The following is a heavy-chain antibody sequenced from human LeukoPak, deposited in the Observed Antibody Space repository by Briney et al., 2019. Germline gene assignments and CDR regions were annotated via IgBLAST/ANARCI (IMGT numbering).Heavy chain of an antibody. V-gene: IGHV1-18*01. CDR3: ARGAQWLRFLFDY. Sequence: GGSLRLSCAASGFTFSSYGISWVRQAPGQGLEWMGWISAYNGNTNYAQKLQGRVTMTTDTSTSTAYMELRSLRSDDTAVYYCARGAQWLRFLFDYWGQGTLVTVSS. CDR2: ISAYNGNT. J-gene: IGHJ4*02. D-gene: IGHD5-12*01. CDR1: GFTFSSYG.